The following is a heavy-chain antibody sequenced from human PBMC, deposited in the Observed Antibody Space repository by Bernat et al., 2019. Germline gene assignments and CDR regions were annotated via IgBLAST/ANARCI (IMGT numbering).Heavy chain of an antibody. CDR3: ERTFYYYYYYGMDV. V-gene: IGHV3-21*01. Sequence: EVQLVESGGGLVKPGGSLRLFCAASGFTFSSHSMNWVRQAPGKGLEWVSSISSSSYIYYADSVKGRFTISRDNAKNSLYLQMNSLRAETTAVYYCERTFYYYYYYGMDVWGQGTTVTVSS. CDR1: GFTFSSHS. J-gene: IGHJ6*02. D-gene: IGHD2/OR15-2a*01. CDR2: ISSSSYI.